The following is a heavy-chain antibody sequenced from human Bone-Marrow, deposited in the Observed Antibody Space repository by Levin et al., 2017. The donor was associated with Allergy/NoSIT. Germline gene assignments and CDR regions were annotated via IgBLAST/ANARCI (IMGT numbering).Heavy chain of an antibody. CDR1: GASISTNNYY. CDR3: GRHAALHAYGGEKYRGAMDV. J-gene: IGHJ6*02. D-gene: IGHD4-23*01. CDR2: IYYSEST. Sequence: SSETLSLTCTVSGASISTNNYYWGWFRQPPGKGLEWIGSIYYSESTYYTPSLKSRVTISVDTSKNQFSLKVRSVTAADTAVYYCGRHAALHAYGGEKYRGAMDVWGQGTTVTVSS. V-gene: IGHV4-39*01.